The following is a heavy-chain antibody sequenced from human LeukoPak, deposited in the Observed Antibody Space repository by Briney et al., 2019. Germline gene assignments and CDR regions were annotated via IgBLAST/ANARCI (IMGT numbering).Heavy chain of an antibody. CDR2: IYPGDSDT. J-gene: IGHJ3*02. D-gene: IGHD2-2*02. V-gene: IGHV5-51*01. CDR3: ARMDIVVVPAAIRGDAFDI. Sequence: GESLKISCKGSGYTFTSYWIGWVRQMPGKGLEWMGIIYPGDSDTRYSPSFQGQVTISADKSINTAYLQWRSLRASDTAMYYCARMDIVVVPAAIRGDAFDIWGQGTMVTVSS. CDR1: GYTFTSYW.